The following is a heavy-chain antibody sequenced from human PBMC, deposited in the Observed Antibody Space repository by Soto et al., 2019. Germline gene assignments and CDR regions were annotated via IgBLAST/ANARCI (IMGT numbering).Heavy chain of an antibody. CDR2: IYRTGST. CDR3: SSRDPGTSVDY. J-gene: IGHJ4*02. CDR1: GGSFTSNNW. D-gene: IGHD1-7*01. V-gene: IGHV4-4*02. Sequence: PSETLSLTCAVSGGSFTSNNWWTWVRQPPGQGLEWIGEIYRTGSTNYNPSLKSRVTISLDKSENQFSLKVTSLTAADTAVYYCSSRDPGTSVDYWGQGTLVTVSS.